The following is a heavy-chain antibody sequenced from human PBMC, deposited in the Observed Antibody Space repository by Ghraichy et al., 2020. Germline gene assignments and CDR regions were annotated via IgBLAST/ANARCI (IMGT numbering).Heavy chain of an antibody. Sequence: ASVKVSCKASGYTFTSYGISWVRQAPGQGLEWMGWISAYNGNTNYAQKLQGRVTMTTDTSTSTAYMELRSLRSDDTAVYYCARGWLGAYSYGLYLGDYWGQGTLVTVSS. V-gene: IGHV1-18*01. CDR1: GYTFTSYG. J-gene: IGHJ4*02. D-gene: IGHD5-18*01. CDR2: ISAYNGNT. CDR3: ARGWLGAYSYGLYLGDY.